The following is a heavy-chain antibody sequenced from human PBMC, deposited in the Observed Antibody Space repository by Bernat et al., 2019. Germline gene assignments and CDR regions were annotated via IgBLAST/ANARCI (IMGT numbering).Heavy chain of an antibody. Sequence: EVQLVQSGAEVKKPGESLKISCKGSGYSFTSYWIGWVRQMPGKGLEWMGIIYPGDSDTRYSPSFRGPVTISADKSISTAYLQWSSLKASDTAMYYCARQTFSSGWYGGYDYWGQGTLVTVSS. CDR2: IYPGDSDT. CDR1: GYSFTSYW. D-gene: IGHD6-19*01. CDR3: ARQTFSSGWYGGYDY. V-gene: IGHV5-51*01. J-gene: IGHJ4*02.